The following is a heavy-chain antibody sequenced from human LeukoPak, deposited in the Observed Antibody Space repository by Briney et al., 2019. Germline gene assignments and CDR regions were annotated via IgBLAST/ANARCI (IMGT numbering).Heavy chain of an antibody. V-gene: IGHV1-18*01. Sequence: ASVKVSCKASGYTFTSYGISWVRQAPGQGLEWMGWVSGYNGNTKYAQKFQGRVTMTTDTSTSTAYMELRSLRSVDTAVYFCGNYDSRGKFDYWGQGTLVTVSS. D-gene: IGHD3-22*01. CDR1: GYTFTSYG. J-gene: IGHJ4*02. CDR3: GNYDSRGKFDY. CDR2: VSGYNGNT.